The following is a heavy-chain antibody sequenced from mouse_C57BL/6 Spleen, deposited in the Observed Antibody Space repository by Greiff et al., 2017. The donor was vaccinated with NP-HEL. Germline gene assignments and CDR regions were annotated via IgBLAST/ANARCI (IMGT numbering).Heavy chain of an antibody. CDR1: GYAFTNYL. Sequence: LQESGAELVRPGTSVKVSCKASGYAFTNYLIEWVKQRPGQGLEWIGVINPGSGGTNYNEKFKGKATLTADKSSSTAYMQLSSLTSEDSAVYFCARCDGYYAMDYWGQGTSVTVSS. CDR2: INPGSGGT. CDR3: ARCDGYYAMDY. J-gene: IGHJ4*01. V-gene: IGHV1-54*01. D-gene: IGHD2-3*01.